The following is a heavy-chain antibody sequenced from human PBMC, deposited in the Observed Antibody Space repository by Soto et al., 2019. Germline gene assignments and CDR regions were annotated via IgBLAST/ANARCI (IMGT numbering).Heavy chain of an antibody. CDR1: GFTFSSYA. Sequence: QVQLVESGGGVVQPGRSLRLSCAASGFTFSSYAMHWVRQAPGKGLEWVAVISYDGSNKYYADSVKGRFTISRDNSKNTLDLQMNSLRAEDTAVYYCASSPIVVVAGDYWGQGTLVTVSS. D-gene: IGHD2-15*01. J-gene: IGHJ4*02. V-gene: IGHV3-30-3*01. CDR3: ASSPIVVVAGDY. CDR2: ISYDGSNK.